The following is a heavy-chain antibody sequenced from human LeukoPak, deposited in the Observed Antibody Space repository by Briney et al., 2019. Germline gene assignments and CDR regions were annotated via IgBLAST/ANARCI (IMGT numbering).Heavy chain of an antibody. D-gene: IGHD3-3*01. CDR2: IKQDGSEK. CDR1: GFTFSSYW. V-gene: IGHV3-7*01. Sequence: GGSLRLSCAASGFTFSSYWMSWVRQAPGKGLEWVANIKQDGSEKYYVDSVKGRFTISRDNAKNSLYLQMNSLKAEDTAVYYCASLYYDFWSGYYFDYWGQGTLVTVSS. J-gene: IGHJ4*02. CDR3: ASLYYDFWSGYYFDY.